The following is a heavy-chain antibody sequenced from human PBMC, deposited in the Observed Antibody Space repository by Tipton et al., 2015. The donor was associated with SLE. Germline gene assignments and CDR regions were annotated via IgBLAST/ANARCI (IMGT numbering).Heavy chain of an antibody. CDR1: GGSFSGYY. Sequence: LRLSCAVYGGSFSGYYWSWIRQPPGKGLEWIGEINQSGSTNYNPSLKSRVTISVDTSKNQFSLKLSSVTAADTAVYYCARVLVVPAANMGGWFDPWGQGTLVTVSS. CDR3: ARVLVVPAANMGGWFDP. CDR2: INQSGST. V-gene: IGHV4-34*01. J-gene: IGHJ5*02. D-gene: IGHD2-2*01.